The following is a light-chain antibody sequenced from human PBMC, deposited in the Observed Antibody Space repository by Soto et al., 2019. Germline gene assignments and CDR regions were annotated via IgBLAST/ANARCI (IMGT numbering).Light chain of an antibody. CDR2: DVI. CDR3: CSYAGSYTWV. J-gene: IGLJ3*02. Sequence: QSALTQPRSVSGSPGQSVTISCTGTSSDFGGYHYVSWYQLHPGKAPKLMIYDVIKRPSGVPDRFSGSKSGNTAFLTISGLQAEDEADYSCCSYAGSYTWVFGRGTKLTVL. CDR1: SSDFGGYHY. V-gene: IGLV2-11*01.